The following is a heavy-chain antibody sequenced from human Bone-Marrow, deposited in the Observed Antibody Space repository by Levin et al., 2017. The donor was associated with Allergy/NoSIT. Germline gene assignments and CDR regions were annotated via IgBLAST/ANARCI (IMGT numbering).Heavy chain of an antibody. J-gene: IGHJ3*02. CDR2: INQDGSVK. Sequence: GGSLRLSCVASGFTFSNYWMDWVRQAPGKGLEWVAIINQDGSVKSYVDSVKGRFTISGDNAERSLYLQMNSLRAEDTAVYYCARDPGWGAFDIWGPGTMVTVSS. V-gene: IGHV3-7*01. D-gene: IGHD3-16*01. CDR1: GFTFSNYW. CDR3: ARDPGWGAFDI.